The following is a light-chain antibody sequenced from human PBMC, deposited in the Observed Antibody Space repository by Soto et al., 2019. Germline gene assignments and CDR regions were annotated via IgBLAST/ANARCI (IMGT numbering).Light chain of an antibody. J-gene: IGKJ4*01. CDR3: QQYNNWPLT. Sequence: EIVMTQSPATLSVSPGERATLSCRTSQSINYNLAWYQQKPGQAPRLLIHGASTRATGIPARFSGSGSGTEFTLTISSLQSEDFAVYYCQQYNNWPLTFGGGTKVEIE. CDR1: QSINYN. CDR2: GAS. V-gene: IGKV3-15*01.